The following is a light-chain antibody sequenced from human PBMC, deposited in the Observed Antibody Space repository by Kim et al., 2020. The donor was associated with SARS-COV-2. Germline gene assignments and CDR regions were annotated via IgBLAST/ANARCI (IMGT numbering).Light chain of an antibody. J-gene: IGKJ2*01. CDR3: MQALQTSQMYT. CDR1: QSLLHSNGYNY. CDR2: LGS. V-gene: IGKV2-28*01. Sequence: DIVMTQSPLSLPVTPGEPASISCRSSQSLLHSNGYNYLDWYLQKPGQSPQLLIYLGSNRASGVPDRFSGSGSGTDFTLKISRVEAEDVGVYYCMQALQTSQMYTFGQGTKLEI.